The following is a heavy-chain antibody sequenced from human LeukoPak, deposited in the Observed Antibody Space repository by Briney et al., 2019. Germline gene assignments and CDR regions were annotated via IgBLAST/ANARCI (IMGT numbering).Heavy chain of an antibody. V-gene: IGHV1-18*01. J-gene: IGHJ4*02. D-gene: IGHD3-22*01. CDR1: GYSFTSYG. Sequence: AAVKVSCKASGYSFTSYGISWVREAPGQGLEWMGWMSTYDGNTNFAQNVQGRVTMSTDSSTRTAYMELTSLRSDDTAVYYCAKSGASSGYSPIDYWGPGTLVTVSS. CDR2: MSTYDGNT. CDR3: AKSGASSGYSPIDY.